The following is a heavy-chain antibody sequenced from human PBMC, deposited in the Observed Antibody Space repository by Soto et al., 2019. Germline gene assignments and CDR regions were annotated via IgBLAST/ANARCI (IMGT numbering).Heavy chain of an antibody. Sequence: QVQLVQSGAEVKKPGSSVKVSCKASGGTFSRYTFTWVRQAPGQGLEWMGRIIPILDIPNYAQNFQGRVTITADKSTRTAYMELSSLTSDDTAVYYCATNFTGVLVLGTSPPGGDNYGWDVWGQGTTVTVSS. CDR1: GGTFSRYT. CDR3: ATNFTGVLVLGTSPPGGDNYGWDV. V-gene: IGHV1-69*02. J-gene: IGHJ6*02. CDR2: IIPILDIP. D-gene: IGHD2-8*02.